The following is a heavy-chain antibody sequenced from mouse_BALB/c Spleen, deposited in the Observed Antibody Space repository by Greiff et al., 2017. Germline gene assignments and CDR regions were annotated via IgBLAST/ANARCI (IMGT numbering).Heavy chain of an antibody. D-gene: IGHD1-1*01. J-gene: IGHJ4*01. CDR1: GYSITSGYY. CDR2: ISYDGSN. Sequence: ESGPGLVKPSQSLSLTCSVTGYSITSGYYWNWIRQFPGNKLEWMGYISYDGSNNYNPSLKNRISITRDTSKNQFFLKLNSVTTEDTATYYCARDPLLLRYYYAMDYWGQGTSVTVSS. V-gene: IGHV3-6*02. CDR3: ARDPLLLRYYYAMDY.